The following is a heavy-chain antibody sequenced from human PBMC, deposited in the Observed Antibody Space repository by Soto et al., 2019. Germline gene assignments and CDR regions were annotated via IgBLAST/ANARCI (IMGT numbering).Heavy chain of an antibody. CDR1: GYTFTSYY. Sequence: ASVKVSCKAFGYTFTSYYKHWVGKAPGQGLEWMRIINPRGGSPSYAQKFQGRVTMTRDTSTSTVYMELSSLRTEDTAVDYCARDRAMIVVVILNGAFDIWGRGTMVPV. CDR3: ARDRAMIVVVILNGAFDI. J-gene: IGHJ3*02. D-gene: IGHD3-22*01. V-gene: IGHV1-46*01. CDR2: INPRGGSP.